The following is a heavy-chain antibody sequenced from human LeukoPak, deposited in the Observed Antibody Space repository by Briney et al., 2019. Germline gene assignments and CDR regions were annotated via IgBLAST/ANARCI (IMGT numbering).Heavy chain of an antibody. Sequence: GASVKVSCKASGYTFTGYYMHWVRQAPGQGLEWMGWINPNSGGTNYAQKFQGRVTMTRDTSISTAYMELSRLRSDDTAVYYCATRGDYYGSGGYYSEGENYYYMDVWGKGTTVTISS. CDR3: ATRGDYYGSGGYYSEGENYYYMDV. J-gene: IGHJ6*03. V-gene: IGHV1-2*02. CDR2: INPNSGGT. D-gene: IGHD3-10*01. CDR1: GYTFTGYY.